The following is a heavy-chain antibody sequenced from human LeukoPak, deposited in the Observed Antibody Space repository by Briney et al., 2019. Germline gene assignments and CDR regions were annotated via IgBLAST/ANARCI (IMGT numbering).Heavy chain of an antibody. CDR2: MNPNSGNT. CDR3: ARGTTTVTKNYYYDMDV. CDR1: GYTFTSSD. Sequence: ASVKVSCKASGYTFTSSDINWVRQATGQGLEWMGWMNPNSGNTGYAQKFQGRVTMIRNTSISTAYMELSSLRSEDTAVYYCARGTTTVTKNYYYDMDVWGQGTTVTVSS. V-gene: IGHV1-8*01. J-gene: IGHJ6*02. D-gene: IGHD4-11*01.